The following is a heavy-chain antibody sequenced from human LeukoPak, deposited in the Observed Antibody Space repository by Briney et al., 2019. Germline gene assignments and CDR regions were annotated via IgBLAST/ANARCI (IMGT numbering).Heavy chain of an antibody. CDR3: ARDPNIVVVPAAISFDY. CDR2: INPNSGGT. CDR1: GYTFTGYY. D-gene: IGHD2-2*02. Sequence: ASVTVSCKASGYTFTGYYMHWVRQAPGQGLEWMGWINPNSGGTNYAQKFQGRVTMTRDTSISTAYMELSRLRSDDTTVYYCARDPNIVVVPAAISFDYWGQGTLVTVSS. V-gene: IGHV1-2*02. J-gene: IGHJ4*02.